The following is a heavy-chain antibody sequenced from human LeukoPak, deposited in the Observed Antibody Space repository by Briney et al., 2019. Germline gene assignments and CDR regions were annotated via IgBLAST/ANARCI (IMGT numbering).Heavy chain of an antibody. J-gene: IGHJ6*02. V-gene: IGHV3-23*01. D-gene: IGHD2-15*01. CDR1: GFTFSNYA. Sequence: GGSLRLSCAASGFTFSNYAMTWVRQAPGKGLEWVSTISDSGSTFYADSVKGRFTISRDNAKNSLYLQMNSLRDEDTAVYYCARAEYCSGGSCYGNYYCGMDVWGQGTTVTVSS. CDR2: ISDSGST. CDR3: ARAEYCSGGSCYGNYYCGMDV.